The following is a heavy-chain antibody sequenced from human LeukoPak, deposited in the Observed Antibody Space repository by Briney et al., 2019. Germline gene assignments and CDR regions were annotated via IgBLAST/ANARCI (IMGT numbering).Heavy chain of an antibody. J-gene: IGHJ5*02. Sequence: GGSLRLSCAASGLTFSSYRMSWVRQAPGKGLEWVANIKKDGSEKYYVDSVKGRFTISRDNAKNSLYLQMNSLRAEDTAVYYCARGPRGLMVYEDHWFDPWGQGTLVTVSS. D-gene: IGHD2-8*01. CDR1: GLTFSSYR. CDR3: ARGPRGLMVYEDHWFDP. V-gene: IGHV3-7*01. CDR2: IKKDGSEK.